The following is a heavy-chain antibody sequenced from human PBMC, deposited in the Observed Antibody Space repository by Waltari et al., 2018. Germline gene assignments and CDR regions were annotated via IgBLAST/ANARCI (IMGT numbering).Heavy chain of an antibody. Sequence: HVQLVQSGAEVKKPAASLHISCKASGYTFTCYYMHCVRQPPGQGLEWRGWINPNSGGTNYAQKFQGRVTMTRDTSISTAYMELSRLRSDDTAVYYCASDPAYCGGDCSFDLWGRGTLVTVSS. CDR3: ASDPAYCGGDCSFDL. J-gene: IGHJ2*01. V-gene: IGHV1-2*02. D-gene: IGHD2-21*02. CDR1: GYTFTCYY. CDR2: INPNSGGT.